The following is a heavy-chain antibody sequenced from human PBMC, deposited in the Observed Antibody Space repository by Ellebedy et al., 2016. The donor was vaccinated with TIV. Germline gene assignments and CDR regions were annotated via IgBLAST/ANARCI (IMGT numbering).Heavy chain of an antibody. J-gene: IGHJ4*02. Sequence: SETLSLTCAISGDSLSSNSAAWNCIRQSPSRGLEWLGRTYYRSKWYNDYAVSVKSRITINPDTSKNQFSLQLNSVTPEDTAVYYCARDPSYYYDSSGLLDYWGQGTLVTVSS. CDR3: ARDPSYYYDSSGLLDY. CDR2: TYYRSKWYN. CDR1: GDSLSSNSAA. D-gene: IGHD3-22*01. V-gene: IGHV6-1*01.